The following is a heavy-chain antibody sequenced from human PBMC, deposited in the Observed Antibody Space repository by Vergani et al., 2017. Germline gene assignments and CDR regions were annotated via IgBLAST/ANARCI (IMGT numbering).Heavy chain of an antibody. CDR3: ARLPAAGTDVYWFDP. D-gene: IGHD6-13*01. J-gene: IGHJ5*02. CDR1: GGSISSGGYY. Sequence: QVQLQESGPGLVKPSQTLSLTCTVSGGSISSGGYYWSWIRQHPGKGLEWIGYIYPGDSDTRYSPSFQGQVTISADKSISTAYLQWSSLKASDTAMYYCARLPAAGTDVYWFDPWGQGTLVTVSS. V-gene: IGHV4-31*01. CDR2: IYPGDSDT.